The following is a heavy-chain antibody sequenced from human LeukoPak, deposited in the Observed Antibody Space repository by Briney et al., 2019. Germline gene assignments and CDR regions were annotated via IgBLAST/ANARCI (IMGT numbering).Heavy chain of an antibody. CDR3: ARGPFVGAAHTYFDP. J-gene: IGHJ5*02. CDR1: GGSFSGYY. CDR2: INHSGST. Sequence: SETLSLTCAVYGGSFSGYYWSWIRQPPGKGLEWIGEINHSGSTNYNPSLKSRVTMSLDTSKNHFSLKLNSVTAADTAVYYCARGPFVGAAHTYFDPWGQGTLVTVSS. D-gene: IGHD6-13*01. V-gene: IGHV4-34*01.